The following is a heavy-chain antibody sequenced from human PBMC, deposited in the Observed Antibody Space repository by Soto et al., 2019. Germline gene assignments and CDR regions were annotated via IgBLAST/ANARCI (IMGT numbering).Heavy chain of an antibody. J-gene: IGHJ6*03. V-gene: IGHV2-26*01. CDR1: GFSLSNARMG. CDR2: LFSTDEK. CDR3: ARIDDYAYYNMDV. Sequence: KESGPVLVKPPETLTLTCTVSGFSLSNARMGVSWIRQPPGKALEWLALLFSTDEKSYSTSLKSRLTISKDTSKSQVVLTMTNMDPVDTATYYCARIDDYAYYNMDVWGKGTTVTVSS.